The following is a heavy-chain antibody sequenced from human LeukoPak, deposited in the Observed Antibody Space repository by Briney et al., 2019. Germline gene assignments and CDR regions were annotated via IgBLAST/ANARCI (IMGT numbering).Heavy chain of an antibody. D-gene: IGHD3-22*01. J-gene: IGHJ4*02. CDR3: AREGGSRDSGYLRTYNFDY. Sequence: SQTLSLTCTLSGGSVSSGSYYCIWIRQPPGKGLQRIGYIYYSGSTKYNPPLNSRVTISVDTSKNQFSLRMSSVTAADTAMYYCAREGGSRDSGYLRTYNFDYWGQGTLVTVSS. CDR1: GGSVSSGSYY. CDR2: IYYSGST. V-gene: IGHV4-61*01.